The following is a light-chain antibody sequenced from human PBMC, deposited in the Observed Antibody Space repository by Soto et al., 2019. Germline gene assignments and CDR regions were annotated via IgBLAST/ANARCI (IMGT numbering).Light chain of an antibody. CDR2: EVS. CDR1: SSDVGGYNY. CDR3: SSYTSSSTVV. Sequence: QSALTQPASVSGSPGQSITISCTGTSSDVGGYNYVSWYQQHPGKAPKLMIYEVSNRPSGVSNRFSGSKSGNTASLTISGLQAEDEADSYCSSYTSSSTVVFGGGTQLTVL. V-gene: IGLV2-14*01. J-gene: IGLJ2*01.